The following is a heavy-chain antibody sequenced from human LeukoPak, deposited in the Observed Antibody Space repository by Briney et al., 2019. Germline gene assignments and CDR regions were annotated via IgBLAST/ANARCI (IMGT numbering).Heavy chain of an antibody. D-gene: IGHD3-10*01. V-gene: IGHV4-38-2*01. J-gene: IGHJ4*02. Sequence: SETLSLTCAVSGYSISSGYYWGWIRQPPGKGLEWIGSIYHSGSTYYNPSLKSRVTISVDTSKNQFSLKLSSVTAADTAVCYCARHEVVRGVIISPYYFDYWGQGTLVTVSS. CDR1: GYSISSGYY. CDR3: ARHEVVRGVIISPYYFDY. CDR2: IYHSGST.